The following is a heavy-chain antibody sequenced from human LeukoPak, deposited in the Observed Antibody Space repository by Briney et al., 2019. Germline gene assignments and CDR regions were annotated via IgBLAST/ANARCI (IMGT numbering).Heavy chain of an antibody. J-gene: IGHJ3*02. D-gene: IGHD4-17*01. CDR3: AKDKDYGDYLDAFDI. Sequence: GGSLRLSCAASGFTFSSYAMSWVRQAPGRGLEWVSAISGSGGSTYYADSVKGRFTISRDNSKNTLYLQMNSLRAEDTAVYYCAKDKDYGDYLDAFDIWGQGTMVTVSS. CDR1: GFTFSSYA. CDR2: ISGSGGST. V-gene: IGHV3-23*01.